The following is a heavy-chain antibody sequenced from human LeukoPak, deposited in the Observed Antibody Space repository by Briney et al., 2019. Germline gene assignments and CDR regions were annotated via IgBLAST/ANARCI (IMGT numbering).Heavy chain of an antibody. D-gene: IGHD3-3*01. Sequence: GGSLRLSCAASGFTFSSYGMHWVRQAPGKGLEWVAFIRYDGSNKYYADSVKGRFTISRDNTKNTLYLQMNSLRAEDTAVYYCAKDVGEDFWSGYYYYYYYMDVWGKGTTVAVSS. CDR3: AKDVGEDFWSGYYYYYYYMDV. CDR1: GFTFSSYG. CDR2: IRYDGSNK. V-gene: IGHV3-30*02. J-gene: IGHJ6*03.